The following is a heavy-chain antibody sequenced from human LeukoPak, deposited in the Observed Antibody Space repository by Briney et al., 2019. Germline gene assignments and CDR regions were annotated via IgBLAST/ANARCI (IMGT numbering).Heavy chain of an antibody. V-gene: IGHV4-38-2*02. Sequence: SETLSLTCTVSGYSISSGYSWGWIRQPPGKGLEWIGSIYHGGSTYYNPSLKSRVTISVDTSKNQFSLKLSSVTAADTAGYYCARGLGVRGVIITDYGMDVWGQGTTVTVSS. CDR1: GYSISSGYS. CDR2: IYHGGST. J-gene: IGHJ6*02. CDR3: ARGLGVRGVIITDYGMDV. D-gene: IGHD3-10*01.